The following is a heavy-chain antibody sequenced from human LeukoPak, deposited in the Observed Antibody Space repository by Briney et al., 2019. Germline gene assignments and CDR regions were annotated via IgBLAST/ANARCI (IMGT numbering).Heavy chain of an antibody. CDR3: ARNTAMVRYFDY. CDR1: GGSVSSGSYY. J-gene: IGHJ4*02. D-gene: IGHD5-18*01. V-gene: IGHV4-61*01. Sequence: SETLSLTCTVSGGSVSSGSYYWSWIRQPPGKGLEWIGYVYYSGNTNYNPSLRSRVTISVDTSKNQFSLKLSSVTAADTAVYYCARNTAMVRYFDYWGQGTLVTVSS. CDR2: VYYSGNT.